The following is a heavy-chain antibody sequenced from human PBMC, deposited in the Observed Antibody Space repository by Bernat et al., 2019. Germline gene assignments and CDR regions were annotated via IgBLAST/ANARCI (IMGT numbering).Heavy chain of an antibody. Sequence: EVQLVESGGGLVQPGGSLRLSCAASGFTFSSYSMKWVRQAPGKGLEWVSYISSSGSTIYYADSVKGRFTISRDNAKNSLYLQMNSLSAEDTAVYYCARARVAGDYYYYGMDVWGQGTTVTVSS. CDR1: GFTFSSYS. CDR3: ARARVAGDYYYYGMDV. J-gene: IGHJ6*02. D-gene: IGHD2-8*02. V-gene: IGHV3-48*01. CDR2: ISSSGSTI.